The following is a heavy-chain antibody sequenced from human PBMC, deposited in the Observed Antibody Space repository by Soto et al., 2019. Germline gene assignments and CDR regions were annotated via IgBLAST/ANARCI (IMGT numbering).Heavy chain of an antibody. CDR2: INHSGST. J-gene: IGHJ6*02. CDR1: GGSFSGYY. CDR3: ARGGSGSHYGYYYYGMDV. D-gene: IGHD1-26*01. Sequence: SETLSLTCAVYGGSFSGYYWSWIRQPPGKGLEWIGEINHSGSTNYNPSLKSRVTISVDTSKNQFSLKLSSVTAADTAVYYCARGGSGSHYGYYYYGMDVWGQGTTVTVS. V-gene: IGHV4-34*01.